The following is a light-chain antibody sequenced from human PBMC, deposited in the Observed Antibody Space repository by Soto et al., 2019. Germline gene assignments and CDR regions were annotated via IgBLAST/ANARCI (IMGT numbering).Light chain of an antibody. CDR1: SSDVGGYNY. J-gene: IGLJ1*01. Sequence: QSLLTQPRSVSGSPGQSVTISCTGTSSDVGGYNYVSWYQQHPGKAPKLMIYDVTKRPSGVPGRFSGSKSGNTASLTISGLQAEDEADYYCCSYACRYTFYVVGNGTQLTVL. CDR3: CSYACRYTFYV. V-gene: IGLV2-11*01. CDR2: DVT.